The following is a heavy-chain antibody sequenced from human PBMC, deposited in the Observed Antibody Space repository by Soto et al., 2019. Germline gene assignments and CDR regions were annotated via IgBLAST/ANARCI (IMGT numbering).Heavy chain of an antibody. CDR3: ARGLQVPAYDEGWFDP. J-gene: IGHJ5*02. V-gene: IGHV4-30-4*01. Sequence: SETLSLTCTVSGGSISSGDYYWGWIRQPPGKGLEWIGYIYYSGSTYYNPSLKSRVTISVDTSKNQFSLKLSSVTAADTAVYYCARGLQVPAYDEGWFDPWGQGTLVTVSS. D-gene: IGHD2-2*01. CDR1: GGSISSGDYY. CDR2: IYYSGST.